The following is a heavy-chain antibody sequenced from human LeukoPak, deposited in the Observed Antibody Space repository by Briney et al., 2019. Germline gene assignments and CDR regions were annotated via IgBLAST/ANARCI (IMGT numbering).Heavy chain of an antibody. CDR1: GYTFTSYG. D-gene: IGHD3-10*01. Sequence: ASVKVSCKTSGYTFTSYGISWVRQAPGQGLEWMGWINDYNGNTNYAQKLQGRVTMTTDTSTSTAYMELRSLRSDDTAVYYCARELLWFGESMNYYYYGMDVWGQGTTVTVSS. CDR2: INDYNGNT. V-gene: IGHV1-18*01. CDR3: ARELLWFGESMNYYYYGMDV. J-gene: IGHJ6*02.